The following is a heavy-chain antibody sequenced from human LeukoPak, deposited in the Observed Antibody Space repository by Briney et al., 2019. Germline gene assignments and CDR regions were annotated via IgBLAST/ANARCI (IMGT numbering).Heavy chain of an antibody. D-gene: IGHD4-23*01. CDR1: GGTFSSYA. J-gene: IGHJ4*02. CDR3: ARGGGTTVVTHFDY. CDR2: IIPIFGTA. V-gene: IGHV1-69*13. Sequence: SVTVSCTASGGTFSSYAISWVRQAPGQGLEWMGGIIPIFGTANYAQKFQGRVTITADESTSTAYMGLSSLRSEDTAVCYCARGGGTTVVTHFDYWGQGTLVTVSS.